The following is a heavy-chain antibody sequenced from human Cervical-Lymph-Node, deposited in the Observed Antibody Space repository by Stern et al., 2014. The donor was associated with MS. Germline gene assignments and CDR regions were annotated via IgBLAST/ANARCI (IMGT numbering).Heavy chain of an antibody. J-gene: IGHJ6*02. D-gene: IGHD2-15*01. Sequence: QVQLWQSGAEVKKPGASVKVSCKASGYTFTSYGISWVRQAPGQGLEWMGWISAYNGNTNNAQKLQGRVTMTTDTSTSTAYMELRSLRSDDTAVYYCARVRYCSGGSCFYGMDVWGQGTTVTVSS. CDR3: ARVRYCSGGSCFYGMDV. V-gene: IGHV1-18*01. CDR1: GYTFTSYG. CDR2: ISAYNGNT.